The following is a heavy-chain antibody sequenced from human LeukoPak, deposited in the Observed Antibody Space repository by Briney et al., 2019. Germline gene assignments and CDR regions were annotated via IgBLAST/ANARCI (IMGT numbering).Heavy chain of an antibody. V-gene: IGHV3-21*01. D-gene: IGHD3-16*01. J-gene: IGHJ4*02. Sequence: GGSLRLSCAASGFTFSSYSMNWVRQAPGKGLEWVSSISSSSSYIYYADSVKGRFTISRDNAKNSLYLQMNSLRAEDTAVYYCARGTLMITFGGAPPPIDYWGQGTLVTVSS. CDR1: GFTFSSYS. CDR2: ISSSSSYI. CDR3: ARGTLMITFGGAPPPIDY.